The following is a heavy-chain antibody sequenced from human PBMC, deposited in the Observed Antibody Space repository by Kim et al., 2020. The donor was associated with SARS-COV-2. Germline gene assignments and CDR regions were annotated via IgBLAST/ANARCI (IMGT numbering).Heavy chain of an antibody. D-gene: IGHD3-22*01. V-gene: IGHV4-31*03. CDR2: IYYSGST. CDR1: AGSISSGGYY. Sequence: SETLSLTCTVSAGSISSGGYYWSWIRQHPGKGLEWIGYIYYSGSTYYNPSLKSRVTISVDTSKNQFSLKLGSVTAADTAVYYCARARGGTMIVVVIGAFDICGQGTIVTVAS. CDR3: ARARGGTMIVVVIGAFDI. J-gene: IGHJ3*02.